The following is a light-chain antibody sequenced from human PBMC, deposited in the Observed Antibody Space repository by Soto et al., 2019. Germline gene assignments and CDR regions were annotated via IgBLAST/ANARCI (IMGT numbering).Light chain of an antibody. J-gene: IGKJ1*01. CDR2: GAH. V-gene: IGKV3-20*01. Sequence: EIVLTQSPGTLSLSPGERATLFCRASQSIRSHYLAWYQQKPGQAPRLLISGAHNRAPGIPDRFSGSESGTDFTLRISRLEPEDFAVYYCQQYGSSVTFGQGTKVEIK. CDR3: QQYGSSVT. CDR1: QSIRSHY.